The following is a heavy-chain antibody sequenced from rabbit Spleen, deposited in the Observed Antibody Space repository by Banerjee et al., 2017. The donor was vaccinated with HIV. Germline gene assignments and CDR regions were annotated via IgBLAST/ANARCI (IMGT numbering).Heavy chain of an antibody. J-gene: IGHJ4*01. D-gene: IGHD1-1*01. Sequence: QQQLEESGGGLVRPGASLTLTCKASGFRFSFHDDYVMCWVRQAPGKGLEWIACINTYTAKSVYASWAKGRFIMSRSSSTTVTLQMTSLTAADTATYFCARDLVAVIGWNFNLWGQGTLVTVS. V-gene: IGHV1S45*01. CDR3: ARDLVAVIGWNFNL. CDR2: INTYTAKS. CDR1: GFRFSFHDDYV.